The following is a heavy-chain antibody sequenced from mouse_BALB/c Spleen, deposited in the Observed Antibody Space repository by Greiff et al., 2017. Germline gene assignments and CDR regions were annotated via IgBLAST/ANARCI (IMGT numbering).Heavy chain of an antibody. D-gene: IGHD3-1*01. Sequence: QVQLQQSGAELVRPGVSVKISCKGSGYTFTDYAMHWVKQSHAKSLEWIGVISTYYGDASYNQKFKGKATMTVDKSSSTAYMELARLTSEDSAIYYCAGSSGYPGGFAYWGQGTLVTVSA. CDR2: ISTYYGDA. CDR1: GYTFTDYA. CDR3: AGSSGYPGGFAY. J-gene: IGHJ3*01. V-gene: IGHV1S137*01.